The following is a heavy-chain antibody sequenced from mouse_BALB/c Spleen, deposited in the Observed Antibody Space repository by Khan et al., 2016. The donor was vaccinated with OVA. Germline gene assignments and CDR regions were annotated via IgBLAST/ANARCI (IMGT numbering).Heavy chain of an antibody. CDR3: ARVYGGDFDY. Sequence: VQLKESGPGLVKPSQSLYLTCTVTGYSITTDYAWNWLRQFPGNKLEWMGFISYSGNTKYNPSLKSSISITRDTSKNQFFLQLKSVTTEDTARYYCARVYGGDFDYWGQGTTLTVSS. CDR2: ISYSGNT. V-gene: IGHV3-2*02. CDR1: GYSITTDYA. D-gene: IGHD1-1*01. J-gene: IGHJ2*01.